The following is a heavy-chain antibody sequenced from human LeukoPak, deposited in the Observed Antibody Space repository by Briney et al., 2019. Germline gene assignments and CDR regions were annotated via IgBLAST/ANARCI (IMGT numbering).Heavy chain of an antibody. V-gene: IGHV4-30-4*08. CDR3: ARASVLYDFWSGYAAFDY. J-gene: IGHJ4*02. CDR2: IYYSGST. CDR1: GGSISSGDYY. Sequence: SQTLSLTCTVSGGSISSGDYYWSWIRQPPGKGLEWIGYIYYSGSTYYNPSLKSRVTISVDTSKNQFSLKLSPVTAADTAVYYCARASVLYDFWSGYAAFDYWGQGTLVTVSS. D-gene: IGHD3-3*01.